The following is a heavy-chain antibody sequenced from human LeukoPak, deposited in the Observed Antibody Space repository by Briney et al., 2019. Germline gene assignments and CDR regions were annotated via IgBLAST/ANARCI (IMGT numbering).Heavy chain of an antibody. CDR1: GGSISSGDYD. Sequence: SETLSLTCTVSGGSISSGDYDLSWIRQPPGKGLEWIGYIYYSGSTYYNPSLKSRVTISVDTSKNQFSLKLSSVTAADTAVYYCARDGGYSYGLFDYWGQGTLVTVSS. CDR2: IYYSGST. CDR3: ARDGGYSYGLFDY. D-gene: IGHD5-18*01. J-gene: IGHJ4*02. V-gene: IGHV4-30-4*08.